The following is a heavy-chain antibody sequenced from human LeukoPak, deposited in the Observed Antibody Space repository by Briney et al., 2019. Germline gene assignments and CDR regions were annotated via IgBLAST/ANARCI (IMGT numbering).Heavy chain of an antibody. Sequence: SGGSLRLSCAASGFTFTNGWMSWVRQAPGKGLEWIGSIYYSGSTYYNPSLKSRVTISVDTSKNQFSLKLSSVTAADTAVYYCARVLAAAQTPYWGQGTLVTVSS. D-gene: IGHD6-25*01. CDR3: ARVLAAAQTPY. CDR1: GFTFTNGW. V-gene: IGHV4-38-2*01. CDR2: IYYSGST. J-gene: IGHJ4*02.